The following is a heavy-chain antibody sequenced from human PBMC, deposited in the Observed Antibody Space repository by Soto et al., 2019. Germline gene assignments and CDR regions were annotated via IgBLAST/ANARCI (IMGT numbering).Heavy chain of an antibody. CDR3: ARPVAGAASGYYYYVMYV. D-gene: IGHD6-13*01. J-gene: IGHJ6*02. Sequence: GAAVKVSCKACGGSFSRFALSSVRQAPGQGLEWMGGIIPMFGTANYAQKFQGRVTITADESTSTAYMELSSLRSEDTAVYYCARPVAGAASGYYYYVMYVWAQGTTVT. CDR1: GGSFSRFA. CDR2: IIPMFGTA. V-gene: IGHV1-69*13.